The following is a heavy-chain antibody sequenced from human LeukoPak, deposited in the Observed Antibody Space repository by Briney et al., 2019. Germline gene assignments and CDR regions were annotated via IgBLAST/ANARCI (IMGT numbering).Heavy chain of an antibody. CDR2: IYSGGST. Sequence: GGSLRLSCAVSGFTVSSNYMSWVHQAPGKGLEWVSVIYSGGSTYYADSVKGRFTISRDNSKNTLYLQMNSLRAEDTAVYYCARDRRGFYDSSGLDAFDIWGQGTMVTVSS. CDR3: ARDRRGFYDSSGLDAFDI. CDR1: GFTVSSNY. D-gene: IGHD3-22*01. V-gene: IGHV3-53*01. J-gene: IGHJ3*02.